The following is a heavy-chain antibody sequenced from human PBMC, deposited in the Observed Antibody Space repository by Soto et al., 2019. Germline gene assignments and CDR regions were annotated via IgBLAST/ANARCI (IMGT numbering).Heavy chain of an antibody. Sequence: SETLSLTCTVSGGSISSYYWSWIRQPPGKALEWIAYIYHSGSTKYNPSLKGRVTTSVDTSKNQFSLKLSSVTAADTAVYYCARGVRAWFDPWGQGTLVTVSS. V-gene: IGHV4-59*01. CDR3: ARGVRAWFDP. CDR1: GGSISSYY. CDR2: IYHSGST. J-gene: IGHJ5*02.